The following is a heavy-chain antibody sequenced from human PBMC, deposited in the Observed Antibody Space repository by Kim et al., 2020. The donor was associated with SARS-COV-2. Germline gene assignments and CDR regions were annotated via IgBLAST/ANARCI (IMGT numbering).Heavy chain of an antibody. V-gene: IGHV4-31*03. Sequence: SETLSLTCTVSGGSISSGGYYWSWIRQHPGKGLEWIGYIYYSGSTYYNPSLKSRVTISVDTSKNQFSLKLSSVTAADTAVYYCARDPVGYCSGGSCYNAFDIWGQGTMVTVSS. CDR3: ARDPVGYCSGGSCYNAFDI. D-gene: IGHD2-15*01. J-gene: IGHJ3*02. CDR1: GGSISSGGYY. CDR2: IYYSGST.